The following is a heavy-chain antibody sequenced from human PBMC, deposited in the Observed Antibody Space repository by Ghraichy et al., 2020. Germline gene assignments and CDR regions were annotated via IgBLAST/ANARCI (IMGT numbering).Heavy chain of an antibody. V-gene: IGHV3-21*01. CDR3: ARDGYRAGTGTPYYYGITG. J-gene: IGHJ6*02. CDR2: ISSSSSYI. Sequence: GGSLRLSCEASGFTFSSYSMNWVRQAPGKGLEWVSSISSSSSYIYDAASVKGRFTISRDNAKNSLYLQMNSLRPEDTAVYYCARDGYRAGTGTPYYYGITGWGQGAMVTVSS. D-gene: IGHD5-18*01. CDR1: GFTFSSYS.